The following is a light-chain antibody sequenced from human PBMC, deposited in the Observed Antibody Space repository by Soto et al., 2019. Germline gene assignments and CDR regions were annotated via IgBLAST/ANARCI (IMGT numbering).Light chain of an antibody. CDR3: QHYDTYFPT. CDR2: KAS. V-gene: IGKV1-5*03. Sequence: DIQMTQSPSTLCASIGDRVTITCRASQSINSWLAWFQQKPGKAPKLLIYKASSLEGGVPSRFSGSGSGTEFTLNISSLQPDDIATYYCQHYDTYFPTFGQGTKVEIK. J-gene: IGKJ1*01. CDR1: QSINSW.